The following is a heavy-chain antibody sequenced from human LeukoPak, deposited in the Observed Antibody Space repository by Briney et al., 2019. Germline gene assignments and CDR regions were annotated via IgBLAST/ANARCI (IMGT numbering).Heavy chain of an antibody. CDR1: GGSISNYY. J-gene: IGHJ5*02. CDR2: IYTSGST. D-gene: IGHD7-27*01. Sequence: SETLSLTCTVSGGSISNYYWSWIRQPAVKGLEWIGRIYTSGSTNYNPSLKSRVTMPVDTSKNQFSLKLSSVTAADTAVYYCARVGNAYDWFDPWGQGTLVTVSS. CDR3: ARVGNAYDWFDP. V-gene: IGHV4-4*07.